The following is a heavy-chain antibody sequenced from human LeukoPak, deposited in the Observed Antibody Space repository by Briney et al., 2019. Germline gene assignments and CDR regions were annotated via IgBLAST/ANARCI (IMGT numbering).Heavy chain of an antibody. CDR1: GYTFTSYH. D-gene: IGHD3-22*01. CDR3: ARDQDSSGTDY. J-gene: IGHJ4*02. CDR2: INPSGGST. Sequence: ASVKVSCQASGYTFTSYHMHWVRKAPGQGLEWMGIINPSGGSTSYAQKFQGRVTMTRDTSTSTVYMELSSLRSEDTAVYYCARDQDSSGTDYWGQGTLVTVSS. V-gene: IGHV1-46*01.